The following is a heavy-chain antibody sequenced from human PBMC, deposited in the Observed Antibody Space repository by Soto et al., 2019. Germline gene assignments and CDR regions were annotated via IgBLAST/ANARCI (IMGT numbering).Heavy chain of an antibody. J-gene: IGHJ4*02. CDR3: ARGGWFVEPTTDY. CDR1: GFTFSSYG. Sequence: QVQLVESGGGVVQPGRSLRLSCAASGFTFSSYGMHWVRQAPGKGLEWVAVIWDDGSNKYYADSVKGRFTISRDNSKNTLYLQMNSLRAEDTAVYYCARGGWFVEPTTDYWGQGTLVTVSS. D-gene: IGHD3-10*01. V-gene: IGHV3-33*01. CDR2: IWDDGSNK.